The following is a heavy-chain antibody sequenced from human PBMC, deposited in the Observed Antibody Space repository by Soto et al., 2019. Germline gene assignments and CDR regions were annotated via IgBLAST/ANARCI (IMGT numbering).Heavy chain of an antibody. CDR1: GASVSSGSDY. CDR3: VRDPPRFSGGMDV. J-gene: IGHJ6*02. D-gene: IGHD3-3*01. CDR2: ISHSGVT. Sequence: SSETLSLTCTVYGASVSSGSDYWNWFRQPPGERPEWIGYISHSGVTIYNPSLKSRLTISLDTAKDQVLLRLTSVTATDAAGYSCVRDPPRFSGGMDVWGQATTVTVSS. V-gene: IGHV4-61*01.